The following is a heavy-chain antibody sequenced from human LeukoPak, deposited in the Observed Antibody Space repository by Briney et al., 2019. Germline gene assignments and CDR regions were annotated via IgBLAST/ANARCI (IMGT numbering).Heavy chain of an antibody. V-gene: IGHV3-30*01. D-gene: IGHD3-16*02. CDR1: GFTLTTYA. Sequence: GGSLRFYGAVSGFTLTTYAMHWVRQAPGKGLEWVAMFSYDGSIRYNADSVQGRFTISRDTSQNTLDLQMDSLRPDDTAVYYCARGYRPYDDAFDIWGHGTLVTVSS. J-gene: IGHJ3*02. CDR2: FSYDGSIR. CDR3: ARGYRPYDDAFDI.